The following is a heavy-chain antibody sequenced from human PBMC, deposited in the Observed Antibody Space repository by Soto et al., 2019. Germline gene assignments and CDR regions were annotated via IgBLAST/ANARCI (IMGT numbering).Heavy chain of an antibody. V-gene: IGHV1-18*01. CDR1: GYTFTSYG. CDR3: ARDWDSSSWARYFDDWGQGALGGRFLDY. D-gene: IGHD6-13*01. Sequence: QVQLVQSGAEVKKPGASVKVSCKASGYTFTSYGISGVRQAPGQGLEWMGWISAYNGNTNYAQKRQGRVTMTTDTSTSTAYMEVRGLRSDDTAVYDGARDWDSSSWARYFDDWGQGALGGRFLDYWGQGTLVTVTS. J-gene: IGHJ4*02. CDR2: ISAYNGNT.